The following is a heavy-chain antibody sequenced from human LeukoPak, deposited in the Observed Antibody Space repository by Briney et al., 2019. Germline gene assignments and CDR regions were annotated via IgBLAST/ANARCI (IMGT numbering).Heavy chain of an antibody. CDR3: AKAPTMSTVSY. CDR1: GFTFSSYA. Sequence: GGSLRLSCAAFGFTFSSYAMSWVRQAPGKGLEWVSAISGSGGSTYYADSVKGRFTISRDNSKNTLYLQMNSLRAEDTAVYYCAKAPTMSTVSYWGQGTLVTVSS. CDR2: ISGSGGST. J-gene: IGHJ4*02. V-gene: IGHV3-23*01. D-gene: IGHD4-17*01.